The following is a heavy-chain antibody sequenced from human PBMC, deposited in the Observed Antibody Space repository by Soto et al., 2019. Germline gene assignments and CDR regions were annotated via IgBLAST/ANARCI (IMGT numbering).Heavy chain of an antibody. CDR3: ARGPRNWGVDY. Sequence: QVQLVQSGAEVKKPGASVKVSCKAAAYTFTSYDINWVRQATGQDFEWMGWMNPNNGNTAYAQKFQGRVTMTRDTSKSTAFMELSSPTSEDTAVYYCARGPRNWGVDYWGQGTLVTVSS. J-gene: IGHJ4*02. CDR1: AYTFTSYD. CDR2: MNPNNGNT. V-gene: IGHV1-8*01. D-gene: IGHD7-27*01.